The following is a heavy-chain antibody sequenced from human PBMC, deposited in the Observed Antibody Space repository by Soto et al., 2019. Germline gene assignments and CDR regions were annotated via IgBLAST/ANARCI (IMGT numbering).Heavy chain of an antibody. D-gene: IGHD1-26*01. CDR3: VRGSPRMGALPTY. CDR1: GYTFTGYY. V-gene: IGHV1-2*02. J-gene: IGHJ4*02. CDR2: INPKSGDT. Sequence: QVQLVHSGDEVKKSGASLKVSCKASGYTFTGYYIHWVRQAPGQGLEWMGWINPKSGDTNYAQKFQGRVSMTRDTSITTAYMEVSRLKSDDTAVYYCVRGSPRMGALPTYWGQGTLVTVSS.